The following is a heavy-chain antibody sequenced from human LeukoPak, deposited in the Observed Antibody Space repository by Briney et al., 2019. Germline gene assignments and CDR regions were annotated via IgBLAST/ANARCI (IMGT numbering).Heavy chain of an antibody. CDR3: ARSDDILTGYFHFDY. CDR2: IYHSGST. D-gene: IGHD3-9*01. CDR1: GGSISSHY. J-gene: IGHJ4*02. Sequence: PSETLSLTCTVSGGSISSHYWSWIRQPPGKGLEWIGSIYHSGSTYYNPSLKSRVTISVDTSKNQFSLKLSSVTAADTAVYYCARSDDILTGYFHFDYWGQGTLVTVSS. V-gene: IGHV4-59*08.